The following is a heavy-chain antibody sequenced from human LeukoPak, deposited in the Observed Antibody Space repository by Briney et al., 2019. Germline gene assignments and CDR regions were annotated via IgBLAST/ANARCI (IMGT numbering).Heavy chain of an antibody. CDR2: IKADGSGT. V-gene: IGHV3-43*02. J-gene: IGHJ6*02. D-gene: IGHD2/OR15-2a*01. CDR1: GFTIGPYA. Sequence: PGGSLRLSCAASGFTIGPYAMYWVRQGPGRGLEWVSVIKADGSGTFYADSVRGRFTTSRDNSKNSLYLQMNSLTSEDTALYYCATWAFYHNLDVWGQGTTGIGSS. CDR3: ATWAFYHNLDV.